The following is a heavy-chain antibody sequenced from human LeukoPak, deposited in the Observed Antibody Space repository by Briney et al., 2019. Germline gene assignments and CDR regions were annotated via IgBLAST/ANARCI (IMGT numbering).Heavy chain of an antibody. CDR1: GFTFSSYD. J-gene: IGHJ4*02. D-gene: IGHD4-17*01. V-gene: IGHV3-13*04. CDR2: IGTAGDT. Sequence: GGSLRLSCAASGFTFSSYDMHWVGQATGKGLEWVPAIGTAGDTYYPGSVKGRFTISRENAKNSLYLQNNSLRAGDTAVYYCARARFYGDYSFDYWGQGTLVTVSS. CDR3: ARARFYGDYSFDY.